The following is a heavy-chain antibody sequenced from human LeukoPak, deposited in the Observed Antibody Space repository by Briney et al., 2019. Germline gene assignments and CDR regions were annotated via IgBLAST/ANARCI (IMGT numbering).Heavy chain of an antibody. V-gene: IGHV3-9*01. CDR3: AKAQSSGWADYYFDY. CDR1: GFTFDDYA. J-gene: IGHJ4*02. D-gene: IGHD6-19*01. CDR2: ISWNSGSI. Sequence: GGSLRLSCAASGFTFDDYAMHWVRQAPGKDLEWVSGISWNSGSIGYADSVKGRFTISRDNAKNSLYLQMNSLRAEDTALYYCAKAQSSGWADYYFDYWGQGTLVTVSS.